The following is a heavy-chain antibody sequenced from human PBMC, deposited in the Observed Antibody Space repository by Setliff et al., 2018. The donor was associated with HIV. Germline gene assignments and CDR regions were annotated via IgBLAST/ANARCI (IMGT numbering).Heavy chain of an antibody. CDR2: INHSGST. V-gene: IGHV4-34*01. CDR1: GGSFRGYY. Sequence: SETLSRTCAVYGGSFRGYYWSWIRQPPGKGLEWIGEINHSGSTNYNPSLKSRVTISVDTSKNQFSLKLSSVTAADTAVYYCARGVPPDLYYDSSHGYDAFDIWGQGTMVTVSS. D-gene: IGHD3-22*01. J-gene: IGHJ3*02. CDR3: ARGVPPDLYYDSSHGYDAFDI.